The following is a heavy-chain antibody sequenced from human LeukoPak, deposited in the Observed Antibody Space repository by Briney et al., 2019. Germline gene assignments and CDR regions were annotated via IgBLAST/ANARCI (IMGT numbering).Heavy chain of an antibody. D-gene: IGHD7-27*01. CDR2: ISAYNGNT. CDR3: ARAEKPNWGNYYYYCMDV. J-gene: IGHJ6*03. CDR1: GYTFTGYY. V-gene: IGHV1-18*04. Sequence: GASVKVSCKASGYTFTGYYMHWVRQAPGQGLEWMGWISAYNGNTNYAQKLQGRVTMTTDTSTTTAYMELRGLRSDDTAVYYCARAEKPNWGNYYYYCMDVWGKGTTVTVSS.